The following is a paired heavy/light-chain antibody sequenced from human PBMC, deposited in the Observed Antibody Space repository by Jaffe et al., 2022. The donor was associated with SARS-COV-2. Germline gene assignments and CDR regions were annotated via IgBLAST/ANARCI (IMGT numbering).Light chain of an antibody. V-gene: IGLV2-8*01. CDR1: SSDVGGYNY. Sequence: QSALTQPPSASGSPGQSVTISCTGTSSDVGGYNYVSWYQQHPGKAPKLMIYEVSKRPSGVPDRFSGSKSGNTASLTVSGLQAEDEADYYCSSYAGSNNPHVVFGGGTKLTVL. CDR2: EVS. CDR3: SSYAGSNNPHVV. J-gene: IGLJ2*01.
Heavy chain of an antibody. Sequence: QVQLVQSGAEVKKPGASVKVSCKASGYTFTSYYMHWVRQAPGQGLEWMGIINPSGGSTSYAQKFQGRVTMTRDTSTSTVYMELSSLRSEDTAVYYCARWGALVMYNWNDLDAFDIWGQGTMVTVSS. J-gene: IGHJ3*02. V-gene: IGHV1-46*01. CDR3: ARWGALVMYNWNDLDAFDI. CDR2: INPSGGST. CDR1: GYTFTSYY. D-gene: IGHD1-1*01.